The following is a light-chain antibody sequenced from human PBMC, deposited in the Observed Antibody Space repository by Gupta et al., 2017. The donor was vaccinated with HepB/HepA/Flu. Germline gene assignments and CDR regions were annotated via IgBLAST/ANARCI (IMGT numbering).Light chain of an antibody. J-gene: IGLJ3*02. CDR3: QVWDGSSDHWV. CDR2: DDS. Sequence: SYVLTQQPSVSVAPGKTARITCGGNNIGSKSVHWYQQKPGQAPVLVVYDDSDRPSGNPERFSGSNSGNTATLTISRVEAGDEADYYCQVWDGSSDHWVFGGGTKLTVL. V-gene: IGLV3-21*03. CDR1: NIGSKS.